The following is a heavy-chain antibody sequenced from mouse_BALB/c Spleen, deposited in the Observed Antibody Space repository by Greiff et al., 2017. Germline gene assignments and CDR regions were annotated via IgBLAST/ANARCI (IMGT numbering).Heavy chain of an antibody. D-gene: IGHD2-3*01. CDR2: INPDSSTI. J-gene: IGHJ1*01. V-gene: IGHV4-1*02. CDR3: ARMGYDGYYWYFDV. Sequence: EVKVVESGGGLVQPGGSLKLSCAASGFDFSRYWMSWVRQSPGKGLEWIGEINPDSSTINYTPSLKDKFIISRDNAKNTLYLQMSKVRSEDTALYYCARMGYDGYYWYFDVWGAGTTVTVSS. CDR1: GFDFSRYW.